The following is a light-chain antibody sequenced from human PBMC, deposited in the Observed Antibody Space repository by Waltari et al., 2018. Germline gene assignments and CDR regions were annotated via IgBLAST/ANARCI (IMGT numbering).Light chain of an antibody. CDR3: QQYHNYPRT. J-gene: IGKJ1*01. V-gene: IGKV1-5*03. CDR1: QSISTW. CDR2: RAS. Sequence: DIQMTQSPSTLSASVGARVTITCRASQSISTWLAWYQQKPGKAPKLLIYRASILQTGVPSGFSGSGSGTEFTLTIGSLQPEDFATYYCQQYHNYPRTFGQGTKVEIK.